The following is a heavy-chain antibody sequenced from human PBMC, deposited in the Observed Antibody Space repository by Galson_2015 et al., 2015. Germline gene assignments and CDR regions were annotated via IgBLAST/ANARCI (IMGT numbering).Heavy chain of an antibody. CDR2: IIPIFGTA. CDR1: GGTFSSYA. D-gene: IGHD3-3*01. V-gene: IGHV1-69*13. Sequence: SVKVSCKASGGTFSSYAISWVRQAPGQGLEWMGGIIPIFGTANYAQKFQGRVTITADESTSTAYMELSSLRSDDTAVYYCARAPLYDFWSGYPYFDYWGQGTLVTVSS. CDR3: ARAPLYDFWSGYPYFDY. J-gene: IGHJ4*02.